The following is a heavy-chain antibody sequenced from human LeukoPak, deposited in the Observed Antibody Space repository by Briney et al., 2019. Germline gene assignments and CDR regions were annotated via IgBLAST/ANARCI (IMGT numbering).Heavy chain of an antibody. Sequence: SETLSLTCAVYGGSFSGYYWSWIRQPPGKGLEWIGEINHSGSTNYNPSLKSRVTISVDTSKNQFSLKLSSVTAADTAVYYCAREWGWISSSWYRPAMCAFDIWGQGTMATVSP. CDR3: AREWGWISSSWYRPAMCAFDI. D-gene: IGHD6-13*01. J-gene: IGHJ3*02. CDR1: GGSFSGYY. V-gene: IGHV4-34*01. CDR2: INHSGST.